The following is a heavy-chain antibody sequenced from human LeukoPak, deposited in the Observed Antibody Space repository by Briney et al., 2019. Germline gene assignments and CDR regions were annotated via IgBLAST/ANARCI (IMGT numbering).Heavy chain of an antibody. Sequence: GGSLRLSCTASRFTFTSYWMTWVRQAPGRGLEWVANINRDGSEIYYLDSVKGRFTISRDNAKNSPYLQMNGLRGEDTAVYYCARAYEYSSGWFRNDYWGQGTLVTVSS. CDR3: ARAYEYSSGWFRNDY. D-gene: IGHD6-19*01. V-gene: IGHV3-7*01. CDR1: RFTFTSYW. CDR2: INRDGSEI. J-gene: IGHJ4*02.